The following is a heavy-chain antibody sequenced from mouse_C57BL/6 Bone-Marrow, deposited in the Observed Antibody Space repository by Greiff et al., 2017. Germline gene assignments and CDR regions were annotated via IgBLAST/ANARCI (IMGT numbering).Heavy chain of an antibody. J-gene: IGHJ3*01. CDR1: GYSITSCYY. CDR2: ISYDGSN. Sequence: DVQLQESGPGLVKPSQSLSLTCSVTGYSITSCYYWNWIRQFPGNKLEWMGYISYDGSNNYNPSLKNRISITRDTSKNQFFLKLNSVTTEDTATYYCARDGFYYDYDVAWFAYWGQGTLVTVSA. D-gene: IGHD2-4*01. V-gene: IGHV3-6*01. CDR3: ARDGFYYDYDVAWFAY.